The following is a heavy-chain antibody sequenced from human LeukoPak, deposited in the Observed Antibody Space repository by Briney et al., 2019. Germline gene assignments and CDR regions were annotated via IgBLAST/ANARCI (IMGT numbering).Heavy chain of an antibody. J-gene: IGHJ3*01. CDR2: ISSNGGST. V-gene: IGHV3-64*01. CDR3: VEIDSD. D-gene: IGHD3-9*01. Sequence: GGSLRPSCAASGFTFSSYAMHWVRQAPGKGLEYVSAISSNGGSTYYANSVKGRFTISRDNSKNTLYLQMGSLRAEDMAVYYCVEIDSDWGQGTMVTVSS. CDR1: GFTFSSYA.